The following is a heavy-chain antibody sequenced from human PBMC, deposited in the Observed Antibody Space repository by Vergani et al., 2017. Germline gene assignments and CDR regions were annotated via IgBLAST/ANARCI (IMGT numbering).Heavy chain of an antibody. J-gene: IGHJ3*02. CDR3: ASAEAGLDAFDI. CDR1: GGTFSSYT. D-gene: IGHD6-19*01. Sequence: QVQLVQSGAEVKKPGSSVKVSCKASGGTFSSYTISWVRQAPGQGLEWMGRIIPIVDIANYAQKFQGRVTITAAKSMSTAYMELSSLRSEDTAVYYCASAEAGLDAFDIWGQGTMVTVSS. CDR2: IIPIVDIA. V-gene: IGHV1-69*02.